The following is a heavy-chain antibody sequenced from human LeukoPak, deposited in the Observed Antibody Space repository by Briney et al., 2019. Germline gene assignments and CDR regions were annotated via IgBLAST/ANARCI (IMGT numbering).Heavy chain of an antibody. CDR1: GFIFSRYA. CDR2: ISTDGYTT. J-gene: IGHJ6*02. D-gene: IGHD5-18*01. CDR3: ARAGYRYGMWGMGMDV. Sequence: GGSLRLSCAASGFIFSRYAIYWVRQAPGKGLEFVSAISTDGYTTYYANSVEGRFTISRDNSKNTLYLQMGSLRAEDMAVYYCARAGYRYGMWGMGMDVWGQRATVTVA. V-gene: IGHV3-64*01.